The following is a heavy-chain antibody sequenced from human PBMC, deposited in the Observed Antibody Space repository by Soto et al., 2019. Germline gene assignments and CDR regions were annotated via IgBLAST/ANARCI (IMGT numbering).Heavy chain of an antibody. D-gene: IGHD6-6*01. J-gene: IGHJ6*02. CDR3: ALDSSSSHGGLYYYAMDV. Sequence: QVQLQESGPGLVKPSGTLSLTCAVSGGSISSSNWWSWVRQPPGKGLEWIGEIYHSGSTNYNRSLKSRVTISVDKSKHQFSLKLSPVTAADTAVYYCALDSSSSHGGLYYYAMDVWGQGTTVTVSS. CDR2: IYHSGST. V-gene: IGHV4-4*02. CDR1: GGSISSSNW.